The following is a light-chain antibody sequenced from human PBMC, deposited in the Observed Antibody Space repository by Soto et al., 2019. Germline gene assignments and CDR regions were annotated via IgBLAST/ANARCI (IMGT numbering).Light chain of an antibody. J-gene: IGKJ5*01. CDR3: HQLNSYPHT. Sequence: DIQLTQSPSFLSASVGDRVTITCRASQGISSYLAWYQQIPGKAPNLLIYDASTLQSGVPSRFSGSGSGTEFTLTISSLQPEDFATYYCHQLNSYPHTFGQGTRLE. V-gene: IGKV1-9*01. CDR1: QGISSY. CDR2: DAS.